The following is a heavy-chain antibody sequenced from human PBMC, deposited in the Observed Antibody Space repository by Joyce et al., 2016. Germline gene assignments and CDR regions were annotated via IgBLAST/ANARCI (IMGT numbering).Heavy chain of an antibody. CDR3: ARVMIDCSSTSCYPIFDP. CDR1: GFTVSSDY. V-gene: IGHV3-53*01. D-gene: IGHD2-2*01. J-gene: IGHJ5*02. Sequence: EVQLVESGGGLIQPGGSLRLSCAASGFTVSSDYMNWVRQVPGKGLEWVSVIYSGGNTYYADSVKGRFTISRDNSKNTMYLQMNSLRAEDTAVYYCARVMIDCSSTSCYPIFDPWGQGTLVTVSS. CDR2: IYSGGNT.